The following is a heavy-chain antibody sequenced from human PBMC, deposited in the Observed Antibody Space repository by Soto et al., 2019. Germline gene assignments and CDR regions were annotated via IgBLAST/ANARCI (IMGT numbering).Heavy chain of an antibody. J-gene: IGHJ2*01. D-gene: IGHD3-22*01. CDR1: GFTFSSYG. CDR3: ARGRVDDSSAYWRFDL. V-gene: IGHV3-33*01. Sequence: QVQLVESGGGVVQPGRSLRLSCTASGFTFSSYGMHWVRQAPDKGLEWVALIWYDGSNKYYADSVKGRFTISRDNSKNTLFLQMNTLRAEDMAVYYCARGRVDDSSAYWRFDLWGSGTLVTVSS. CDR2: IWYDGSNK.